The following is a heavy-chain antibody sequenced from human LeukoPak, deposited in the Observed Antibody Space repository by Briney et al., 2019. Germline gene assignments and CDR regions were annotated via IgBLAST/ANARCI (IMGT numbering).Heavy chain of an antibody. Sequence: SETLSLTCTVSGVSISSSYSYWGWIRQPPGMGLEWIGSIYYTGNTYYNASLKSQVSISIDTSKNQFSLKLTSVTAADTAVYYCARETPYGSGSYPFDYWGQGILVTVSS. V-gene: IGHV4-39*02. D-gene: IGHD3-10*01. CDR2: IYYTGNT. CDR3: ARETPYGSGSYPFDY. CDR1: GVSISSSYSY. J-gene: IGHJ4*02.